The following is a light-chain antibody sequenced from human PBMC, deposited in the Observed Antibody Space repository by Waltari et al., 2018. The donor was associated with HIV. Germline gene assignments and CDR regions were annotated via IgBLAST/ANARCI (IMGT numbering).Light chain of an antibody. CDR3: QSYDNENPVL. V-gene: IGLV6-57*01. Sequence: NFMLTQPHSVSEPPGKTVTVSGTRSRGSSASNDVKRNTQRPGSSPTTVISKDDQRPSGVPDLFSGSIDSSSNSASLTISGLRPEDEADYYCQSYDNENPVLFGGGTKLTVL. J-gene: IGLJ2*01. CDR1: RGSSASND. CDR2: KDD.